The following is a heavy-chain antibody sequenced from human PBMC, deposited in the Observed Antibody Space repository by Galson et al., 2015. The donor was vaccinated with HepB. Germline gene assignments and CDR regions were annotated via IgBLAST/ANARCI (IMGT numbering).Heavy chain of an antibody. V-gene: IGHV3-21*01. CDR1: GFTFSNYA. CDR3: ARVGNDYDSSAYPFDY. J-gene: IGHJ4*02. Sequence: SLRLSCAASGFTFSNYAMNWVRQAPGTGLEWVASIDSSTTYIFYADSVRGRFTTSRDNAKNSLYLQMNSLRAEDTAVYYCARVGNDYDSSAYPFDYWGQGTLVTVSS. D-gene: IGHD3-22*01. CDR2: IDSSTTYI.